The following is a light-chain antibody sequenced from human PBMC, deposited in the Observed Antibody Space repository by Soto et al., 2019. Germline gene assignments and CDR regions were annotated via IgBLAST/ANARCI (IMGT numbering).Light chain of an antibody. CDR2: GAS. CDR3: QQYTGPPTT. V-gene: IGKV3-20*01. CDR1: QTVSSNY. Sequence: ESVLTQSPGTLSFSPGERATLSCRASQTVSSNYLAWCQQRPGQAPRLLIYGASTRAAGIPDRFSGSGSGTDFTLTITRLEPEDSAVYFCQQYTGPPTTFGQGTRLEI. J-gene: IGKJ5*01.